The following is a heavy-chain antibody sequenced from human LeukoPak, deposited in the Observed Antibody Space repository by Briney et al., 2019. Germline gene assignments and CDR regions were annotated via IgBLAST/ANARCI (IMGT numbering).Heavy chain of an antibody. D-gene: IGHD3-22*01. CDR2: ISAYNGNT. Sequence: ASVKVSCKASGYTFTSYGISWVRQAPGQGLEWMGWISAYNGNTNYAQELQGRVTMTTDTSTSTAYMELRSLRSDDTAVYYCARAYYYDSSGYYYDGDYWGQGTLVTVSS. CDR1: GYTFTSYG. CDR3: ARAYYYDSSGYYYDGDY. J-gene: IGHJ4*02. V-gene: IGHV1-18*01.